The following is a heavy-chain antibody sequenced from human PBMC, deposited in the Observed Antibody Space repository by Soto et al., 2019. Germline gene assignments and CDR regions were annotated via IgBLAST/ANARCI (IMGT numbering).Heavy chain of an antibody. CDR3: ARDYYCSGGGFDP. CDR1: GGSISSGGYY. D-gene: IGHD3-10*01. CDR2: IYYSGST. Sequence: QVQLQESGPGLVKPSQTLSLTCTVSGGSISSGGYYWSWIRQHPGKGLEWIGYIYYSGSTYYNPSLKSRVTIEVDTSKNQFSQKLSSVTAADTAVYYCARDYYCSGGGFDPWGQGTLVTVSS. V-gene: IGHV4-31*03. J-gene: IGHJ5*02.